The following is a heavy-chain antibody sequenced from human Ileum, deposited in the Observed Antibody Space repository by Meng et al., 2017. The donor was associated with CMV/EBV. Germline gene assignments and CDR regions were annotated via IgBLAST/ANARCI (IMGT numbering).Heavy chain of an antibody. CDR2: IKQDGSEK. CDR1: GLTFSTFW. V-gene: IGHV3-7*01. J-gene: IGHJ5*02. CDR3: ARDFRYKWSYWLDP. Sequence: GGSLRLSCASSGLTFSTFWMSWFRQAPGKGLEWVAHIKQDGSEKYYVDSVKGRFTISRDNTENSLFLQMNSLRPEDTAIYYCARDFRYKWSYWLDPWGQGTLVTVSS. D-gene: IGHD1-7*01.